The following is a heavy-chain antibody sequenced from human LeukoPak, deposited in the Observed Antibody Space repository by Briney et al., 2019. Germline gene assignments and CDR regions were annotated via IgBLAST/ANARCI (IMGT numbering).Heavy chain of an antibody. Sequence: GGSLRLSCAASGSIFSTYGMHWVRQAPGKGLEWVAAISYDGSNRYYADSVKGRFTISRDSSKNTVSLQMNSLTAEDTAVYYCAKRGELRKYFDHWGQGTLVTVSS. D-gene: IGHD1-26*01. J-gene: IGHJ4*02. CDR2: ISYDGSNR. CDR3: AKRGELRKYFDH. V-gene: IGHV3-30*18. CDR1: GSIFSTYG.